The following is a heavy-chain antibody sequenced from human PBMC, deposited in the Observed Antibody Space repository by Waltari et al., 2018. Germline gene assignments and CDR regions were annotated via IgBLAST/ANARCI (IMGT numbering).Heavy chain of an antibody. J-gene: IGHJ6*03. CDR3: ASLHGGSCYPCYYYYYYYMDV. CDR1: GGSISSTSYY. Sequence: QLQLQESGPGLVKPSETLSLTCTVSGGSISSTSYYWGWIRQPPGKGRGGIGTIDYSGSTYYNPSLKSRVTISVDTSKNQFSLNLSSVTAAETAVYYCASLHGGSCYPCYYYYYYYMDVWGKGTTVTVSS. V-gene: IGHV4-39*01. D-gene: IGHD2-15*01. CDR2: IDYSGST.